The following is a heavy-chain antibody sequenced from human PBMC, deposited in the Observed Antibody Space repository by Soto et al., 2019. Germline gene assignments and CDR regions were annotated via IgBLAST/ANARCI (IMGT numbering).Heavy chain of an antibody. CDR1: GGTFSSYA. CDR3: AESGSPPRMAFDI. CDR2: IIPIFGTA. J-gene: IGHJ3*02. V-gene: IGHV1-69*13. D-gene: IGHD1-26*01. Sequence: GASVNVSCKASGGTFSSYAISWVRQAPGQGLEWMGGIIPIFGTANYAQKFQGRVTITADESTSTAYMELSSLRSEDTAVYYCAESGSPPRMAFDIWGQGTMVTVSS.